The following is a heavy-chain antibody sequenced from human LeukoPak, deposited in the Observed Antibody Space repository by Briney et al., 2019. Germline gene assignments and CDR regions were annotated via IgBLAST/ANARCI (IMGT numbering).Heavy chain of an antibody. D-gene: IGHD2-2*01. V-gene: IGHV1-69*04. CDR2: IIPILGIA. CDR3: ARDRDIVVVPAAMGPYGMDV. CDR1: GGTFSSYA. Sequence: SVKVSCKASGGTFSSYAISWVRQAPGQGLEWMGRIIPILGIANYAQKFQGRVTITADKSTSTAYMELSSLRSEDTAVYYCARDRDIVVVPAAMGPYGMDVWGQGTTITVSS. J-gene: IGHJ6*02.